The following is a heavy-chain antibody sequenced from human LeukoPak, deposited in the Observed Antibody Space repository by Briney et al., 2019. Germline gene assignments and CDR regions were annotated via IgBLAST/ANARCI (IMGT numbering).Heavy chain of an antibody. CDR3: ARDPEYYDSSGHDY. CDR1: GGSISSYY. Sequence: SETLSLTCTVSGGSISSYYWSWIRQPAGKGLEWIGRIYTSGSTNYNPSLKSRVTMSVDTSKNQFSLKLSSVTAADTAVYYCARDPEYYDSSGHDYWGQGTLVTVSS. D-gene: IGHD3-22*01. V-gene: IGHV4-4*07. CDR2: IYTSGST. J-gene: IGHJ4*02.